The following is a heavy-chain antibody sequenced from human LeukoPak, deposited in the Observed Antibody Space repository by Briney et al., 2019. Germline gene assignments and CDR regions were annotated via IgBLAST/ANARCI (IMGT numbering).Heavy chain of an antibody. CDR2: ITSDGSNT. D-gene: IGHD1-26*01. V-gene: IGHV3-74*01. CDR3: ATGSGSYYDS. Sequence: GGSLRLSCAASGLTFSSYWMHWVRQAPGKGLVWVSVITSDGSNTRYADSVKGRFTISRDNAKNTLNLQMNSLRAEDTAIYYCATGSGSYYDSWGLGTLVTVSS. J-gene: IGHJ4*02. CDR1: GLTFSSYW.